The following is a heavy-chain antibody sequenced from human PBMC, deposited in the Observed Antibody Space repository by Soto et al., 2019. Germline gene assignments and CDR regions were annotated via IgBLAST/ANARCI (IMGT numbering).Heavy chain of an antibody. CDR2: ISYDGSNK. CDR1: GFTFSSYG. J-gene: IGHJ4*02. CDR3: AKGPVGMYGSGTLFDY. Sequence: QVQLVESGGGVVQPGRSLRLSCAASGFTFSSYGMHWVRQAPGKGLEWVAVISYDGSNKYYADSVKGRFTISRDNSKNTLYLQMNSLRAEDTDVSYCAKGPVGMYGSGTLFDYWGQGTLVTVSS. V-gene: IGHV3-30*18. D-gene: IGHD3-10*01.